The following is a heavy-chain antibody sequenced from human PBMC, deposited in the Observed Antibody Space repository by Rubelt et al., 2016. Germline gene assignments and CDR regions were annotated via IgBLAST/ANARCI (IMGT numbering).Heavy chain of an antibody. CDR2: ISGSGGST. D-gene: IGHD2-21*01. V-gene: IGHV3-23*01. CDR3: ARVSRFANYYYGMDV. CDR1: GFTFSRYA. J-gene: IGHJ6*02. Sequence: SRGGLVQPGGSLRVSCAASGFTFSRYAMNWVRQAPGKGLEWVAAISGSGGSTFYADSVKGRFTISRHNSKNTLYLQMNSLRAEDTAVYYCARVSRFANYYYGMDVWGQGTTVTVSS.